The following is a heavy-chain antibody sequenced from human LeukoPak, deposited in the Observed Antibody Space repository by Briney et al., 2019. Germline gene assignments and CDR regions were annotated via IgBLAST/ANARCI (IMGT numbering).Heavy chain of an antibody. Sequence: SGGSLRLSCAASGFTFSSYWMSWVRQAPGKGLEWVANIKQDGSEKYYVDSVKGRFTISRDNAKNSLYLQMNSLRAEDTAVYYCARGAATRTVTRPYDYWGQGTLVTVSS. J-gene: IGHJ4*02. D-gene: IGHD4-17*01. CDR2: IKQDGSEK. CDR1: GFTFSSYW. CDR3: ARGAATRTVTRPYDY. V-gene: IGHV3-7*01.